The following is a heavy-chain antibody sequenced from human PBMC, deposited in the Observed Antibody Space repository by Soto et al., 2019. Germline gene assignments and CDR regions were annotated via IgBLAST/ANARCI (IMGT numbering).Heavy chain of an antibody. V-gene: IGHV3-33*05. CDR3: ASGESGSQFYYGMDV. D-gene: IGHD1-26*01. J-gene: IGHJ6*02. CDR2: ISYDGTKK. CDR1: GFTFSDFG. Sequence: LRLSCAASGFTFSDFGMNWVRQAPGKGLEWVALISYDGTKKYYGDSAKGRFTISRDNSMKTLYLQMNGLRVEDRGVYYCASGESGSQFYYGMDVWGQGTTVTVS.